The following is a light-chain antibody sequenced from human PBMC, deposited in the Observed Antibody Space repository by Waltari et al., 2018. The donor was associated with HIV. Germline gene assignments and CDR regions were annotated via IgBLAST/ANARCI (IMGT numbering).Light chain of an antibody. CDR2: EDN. J-gene: IGLJ3*02. Sequence: NFMLTQPHSVSESPGKNPPPPRTRSSASIASNYVHWYQQRPGSAPPTVIYEDNQRPSGVPDRFSGSIDSSSNSASLTISGLKTEDEADYYCQSYDSSNQVFGGGTKLTVL. V-gene: IGLV6-57*04. CDR3: QSYDSSNQV. CDR1: SASIASNY.